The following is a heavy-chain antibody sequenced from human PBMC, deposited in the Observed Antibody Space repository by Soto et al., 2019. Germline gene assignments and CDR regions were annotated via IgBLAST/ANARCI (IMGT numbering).Heavy chain of an antibody. J-gene: IGHJ4*01. Sequence: GGSLRLSCAASGFTFSDYYMSWIRQAPGKGLEWVGRIKSKIDGGTTDFAAPVKGRFAISRDDSRDMVYMEMYSLKTDDTAVYYCTTDSLFTGQLVRMDNWGHGTLVTVSS. V-gene: IGHV3-15*01. CDR2: IKSKIDGGTT. D-gene: IGHD3-9*01. CDR1: GFTFSDYY. CDR3: TTDSLFTGQLVRMDN.